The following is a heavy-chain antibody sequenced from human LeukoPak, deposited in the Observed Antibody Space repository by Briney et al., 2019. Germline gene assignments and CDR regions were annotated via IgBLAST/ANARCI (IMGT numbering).Heavy chain of an antibody. CDR2: IYSDGSST. Sequence: GGSLRLSCAASGFTFSSYWMNWVRQAPGKGLVWVSRIYSDGSSTSYADSVKGRFTISSDNAKNTLYLQMCSLRAEDTAVYYCARERYGSGWYTSPNDYWGQGTLVTVSS. J-gene: IGHJ4*02. CDR3: ARERYGSGWYTSPNDY. V-gene: IGHV3-74*01. CDR1: GFTFSSYW. D-gene: IGHD6-19*01.